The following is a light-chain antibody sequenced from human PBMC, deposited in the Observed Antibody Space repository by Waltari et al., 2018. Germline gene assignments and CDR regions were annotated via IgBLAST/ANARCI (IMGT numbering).Light chain of an antibody. CDR2: DAS. V-gene: IGKV3-20*01. CDR3: QQYGRSPWT. J-gene: IGKJ1*01. Sequence: FVLTQSPGTLSLSPGERVTLSCRASQSVSSNYLAWYQQKPGQAPRLLIYDASNMATGIADRFSGSGSGTDFTLTISRLEPEDVAVYYCQQYGRSPWTFGQGTKVEIK. CDR1: QSVSSNY.